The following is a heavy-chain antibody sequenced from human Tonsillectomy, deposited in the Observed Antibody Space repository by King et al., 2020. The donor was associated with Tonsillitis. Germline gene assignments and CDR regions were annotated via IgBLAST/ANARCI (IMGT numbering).Heavy chain of an antibody. CDR1: GYTFTGYY. V-gene: IGHV1-2*02. Sequence: VQLVESGAEVKKPGASVKVSCKASGYTFTGYYMHWVRQAPGQGLEWMGWINPNSGGTNYAQKLQGRVTMTRDTSISTAYMELSRLRSDDTAVYYCAGGGWSDSRSWYINYWGQGTLVTVSS. D-gene: IGHD6-13*01. J-gene: IGHJ4*02. CDR3: AGGGWSDSRSWYINY. CDR2: INPNSGGT.